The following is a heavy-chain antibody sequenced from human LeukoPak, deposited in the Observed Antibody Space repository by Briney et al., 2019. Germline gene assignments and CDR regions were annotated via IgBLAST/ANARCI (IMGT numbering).Heavy chain of an antibody. D-gene: IGHD3/OR15-3a*01. J-gene: IGHJ4*02. CDR1: GVSVISPVYY. CDR2: IYYSGST. V-gene: IGHV4-39*01. Sequence: PSETLSLTCTVSGVSVISPVYYWGWIRQAPGKGLEWIGTIYYSGSTYYNPSLKNRVTISVDASKNHFSLRLSSVTAADTAVYYCARHDLPLTFDYWGQGSLVTVSS. CDR3: ARHDLPLTFDY.